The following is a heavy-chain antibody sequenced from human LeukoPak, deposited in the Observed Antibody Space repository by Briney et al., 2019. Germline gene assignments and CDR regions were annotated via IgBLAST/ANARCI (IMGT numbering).Heavy chain of an antibody. J-gene: IGHJ4*02. Sequence: GGSLRLSCAASGFTFSSYAMSWVRQAPGKGLEWVSAISGSGGSTYYADSVKGRFTISRDNSKNTLYLQMNSLGAEDTAVYYCAKSGSWDIVVVPAASWGQGTLVTVSS. CDR3: AKSGSWDIVVVPAAS. CDR1: GFTFSSYA. V-gene: IGHV3-23*01. CDR2: ISGSGGST. D-gene: IGHD2-2*01.